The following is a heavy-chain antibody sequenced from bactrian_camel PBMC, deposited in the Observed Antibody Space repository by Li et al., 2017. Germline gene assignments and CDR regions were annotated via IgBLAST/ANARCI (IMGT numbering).Heavy chain of an antibody. CDR3: ANWDGGWFFEH. CDR1: GFSFSAYP. V-gene: IGHV3S1*01. Sequence: HVQLVESGGGLVQPGGSLRLPCAASGFSFSAYPMTWVRQAPGKGLEWLSTINTNGIAKLYADSVKGRVTISRDNAKNTLTLQLNSLKTEDTAMYYCANWDGGWFFEHWGQGTQVTVS. J-gene: IGHJ4*01. CDR2: INTNGIAK. D-gene: IGHD5*01.